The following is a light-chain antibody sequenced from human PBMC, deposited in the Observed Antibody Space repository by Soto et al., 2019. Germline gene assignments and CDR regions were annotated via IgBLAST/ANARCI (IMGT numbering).Light chain of an antibody. J-gene: IGKJ1*01. V-gene: IGKV1-39*01. CDR1: QTISTF. CDR2: DAT. Sequence: DIHMTQSPSSLSASVGDRVTLTCRASQTISTFLNWYQHKPGKAPKLLIYDATNLYSGVPSRFSGSGSGTDFTLTNRSLQPEDFATYSCQQSFSTPWTFGQGTKVEVK. CDR3: QQSFSTPWT.